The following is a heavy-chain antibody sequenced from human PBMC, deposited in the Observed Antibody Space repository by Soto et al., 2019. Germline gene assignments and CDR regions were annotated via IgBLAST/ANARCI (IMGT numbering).Heavy chain of an antibody. V-gene: IGHV3-23*01. Sequence: GGSLRLSCGASGFTFSDNAMTWVRQAPGKGLEWVSSISDVGDSTYYADSVKGRFSVSRDNSKNTLFLHMNSLGAEDTSVYDRAISLSAAVNYGLDVWGQGTSVTVSS. CDR3: AISLSAAVNYGLDV. D-gene: IGHD6-13*01. CDR2: ISDVGDST. J-gene: IGHJ6*02. CDR1: GFTFSDNA.